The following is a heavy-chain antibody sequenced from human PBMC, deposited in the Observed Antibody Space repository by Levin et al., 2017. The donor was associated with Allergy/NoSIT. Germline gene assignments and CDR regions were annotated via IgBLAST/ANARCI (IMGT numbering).Heavy chain of an antibody. CDR2: ISYDGSRK. D-gene: IGHD3-16*02. V-gene: IGHV3-30*18. Sequence: GESLKISCAASGVSFSSFGMHWVRQAPGKGLEWVAVISYDGSRKYYVDSVKGRFTISRDNSKNTLYLQMNTLRADDTALYYCAKALTEGAADRDSYFYMDVWGKGTTVTVSS. CDR3: AKALTEGAADRDSYFYMDV. CDR1: GVSFSSFG. J-gene: IGHJ6*03.